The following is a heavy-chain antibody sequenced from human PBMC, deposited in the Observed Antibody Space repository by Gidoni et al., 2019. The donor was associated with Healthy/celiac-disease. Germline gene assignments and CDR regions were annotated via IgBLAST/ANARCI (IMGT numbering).Heavy chain of an antibody. Sequence: QVQLVQSGAEVKKPGASVKVSCKASGYTFTSYYMHWVRQAPGQGLEWMGIINPSGGSTSYAQKFQGRVTMTRDTSTSTVYMELSSLRSEDTAVYYCARDFPHSSGQGYYYYYYGMDVWGQGTTVTVSS. J-gene: IGHJ6*02. CDR1: GYTFTSYY. CDR2: INPSGGST. CDR3: ARDFPHSSGQGYYYYYYGMDV. V-gene: IGHV1-46*01. D-gene: IGHD6-19*01.